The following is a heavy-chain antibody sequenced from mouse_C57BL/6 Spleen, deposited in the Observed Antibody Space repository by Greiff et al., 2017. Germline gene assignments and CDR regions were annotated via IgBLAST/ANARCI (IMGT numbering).Heavy chain of an antibody. CDR2: ISGGGGNT. CDR3: ARQDYGSSYFDY. CDR1: GFTISSYT. J-gene: IGHJ2*01. D-gene: IGHD1-1*01. V-gene: IGHV5-9*01. Sequence: EVKLMESGGGLVKPGGSLKLSCAASGFTISSYTMSWVRQTPEKRLEWVATISGGGGNTYYPDSVKGRFTISRDNAKNTLYLQMSSLRSEDTALYYCARQDYGSSYFDYWGQGTTLTVSS.